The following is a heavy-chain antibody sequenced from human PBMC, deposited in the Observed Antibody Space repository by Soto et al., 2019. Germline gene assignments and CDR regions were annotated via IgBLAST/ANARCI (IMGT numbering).Heavy chain of an antibody. CDR1: GFTFSNYA. V-gene: IGHV3-23*01. D-gene: IGHD6-19*01. Sequence: GGSLGLAGAASGFTFSNYAMSWGRQAPGKGLEWVSGISASGRDTYYADSVKDRFTISRDNSKNTVYLQVNSLRADDTAIYYCAKGKSSGWYYFDYWGLGTPVTVSS. J-gene: IGHJ4*02. CDR3: AKGKSSGWYYFDY. CDR2: ISASGRDT.